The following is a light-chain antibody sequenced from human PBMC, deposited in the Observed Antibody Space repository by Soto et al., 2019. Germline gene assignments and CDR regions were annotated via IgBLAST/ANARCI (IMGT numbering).Light chain of an antibody. J-gene: IGKJ1*01. CDR2: GAA. CDR3: QQYSRSTGT. V-gene: IGKV3-20*01. CDR1: HAVGVR. Sequence: EIVLTKSRGTLSSSTGERATISCMSSHAVGVRLALYQHQPGQAPILIIYGAATRSTDIPARFSGSWSGTDFPLTIYSLEPEAFAVYYCQQYSRSTGTFGQGTKVDI.